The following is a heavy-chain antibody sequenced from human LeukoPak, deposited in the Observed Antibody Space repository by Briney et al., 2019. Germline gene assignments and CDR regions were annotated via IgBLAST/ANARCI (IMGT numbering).Heavy chain of an antibody. CDR3: ARDRSSSFLPDY. CDR1: GYTFTGYY. D-gene: IGHD6-6*01. J-gene: IGHJ4*02. Sequence: ASVKVSCKASGYTFTGYYTHWVRQAPGQGLEWMGIINPSGGSTSYAQKFQGRVTMTRDTSTSTVYMELSSLRSEDTAVYYCARDRSSSFLPDYWGQGTLVTVSS. CDR2: INPSGGST. V-gene: IGHV1-46*01.